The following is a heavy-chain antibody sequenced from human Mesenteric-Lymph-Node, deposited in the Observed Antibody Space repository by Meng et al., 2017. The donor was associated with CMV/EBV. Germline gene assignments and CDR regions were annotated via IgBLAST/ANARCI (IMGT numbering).Heavy chain of an antibody. D-gene: IGHD4-17*01. CDR2: INPSGGST. J-gene: IGHJ4*02. CDR1: GYTFTSYY. V-gene: IGHV1-46*01. Sequence: ASVKVSCKASGYTFTSYYMHWVRQAPGQGLEWMGIINPSGGSTSYAQKFQGRVTMTRDTSTSTVYMELSSLRSEDTAVYCCAGGSRGHGDYGQPPDYWGQGTLVTVSS. CDR3: AGGSRGHGDYGQPPDY.